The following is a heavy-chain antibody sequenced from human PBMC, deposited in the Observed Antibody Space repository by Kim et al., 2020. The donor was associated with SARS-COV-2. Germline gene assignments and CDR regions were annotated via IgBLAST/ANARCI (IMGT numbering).Heavy chain of an antibody. CDR2: INHSGST. J-gene: IGHJ5*02. CDR1: GSFSGYY. D-gene: IGHD3-22*01. CDR3: ARYYYDSSGYYSWFDP. V-gene: IGHV4-34*01. Sequence: GSFSGYYWSWIRQPPGKGLEWIGEINHSGSTNYNPSLKSRVTISVDTSKNQFSLKLSSVTAADTAVYYCARYYYDSSGYYSWFDPWGQGTLAT.